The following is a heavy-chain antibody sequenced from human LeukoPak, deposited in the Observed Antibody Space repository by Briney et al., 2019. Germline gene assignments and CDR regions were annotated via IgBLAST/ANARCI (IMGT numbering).Heavy chain of an antibody. Sequence: GGSLILSCAASGFTFSSYAMSWVRQAPGKGLEWVSAISGSGGSTYYADSVKGRFTISRDNSKNTLYLQMNSLRAEDTAVYYCAKGTMIVVVYYFDYWGQGTLVTVSS. CDR2: ISGSGGST. J-gene: IGHJ4*02. CDR1: GFTFSSYA. CDR3: AKGTMIVVVYYFDY. D-gene: IGHD3-22*01. V-gene: IGHV3-23*01.